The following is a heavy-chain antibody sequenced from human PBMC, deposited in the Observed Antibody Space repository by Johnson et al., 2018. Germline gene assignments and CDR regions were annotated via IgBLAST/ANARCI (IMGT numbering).Heavy chain of an antibody. V-gene: IGHV3-33*01. CDR1: GFTFSSYG. Sequence: QVQLVESGGGVVQPGRSLRLSCAASGFTFSSYGMHWVRQAPGKGLEWVAVIWYDGSNKYYADSVKGRFTISRDNSKNPLYLQMNSLGAEGTAVYYCARGVVGFMFQANDAIDRWGQGTMVTVTS. CDR2: IWYDGSNK. D-gene: IGHD3-22*01. J-gene: IGHJ3*02. CDR3: ARGVVGFMFQANDAIDR.